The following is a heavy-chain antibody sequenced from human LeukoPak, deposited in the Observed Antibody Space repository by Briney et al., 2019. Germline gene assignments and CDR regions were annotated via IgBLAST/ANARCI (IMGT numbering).Heavy chain of an antibody. D-gene: IGHD2-15*01. CDR1: GYTFTIYY. Sequence: ASVKVSFKESGYTFTIYYMHWVGQAPGQGVERMGLINPSGGSKRYKQKLQGRVTITRDTSTSTVYMELSSLRSDDTAVYYCARGYCSGGSCYSVGYFDYWGQGTLVTASS. CDR3: ARGYCSGGSCYSVGYFDY. V-gene: IGHV1-46*01. J-gene: IGHJ4*02. CDR2: INPSGGSK.